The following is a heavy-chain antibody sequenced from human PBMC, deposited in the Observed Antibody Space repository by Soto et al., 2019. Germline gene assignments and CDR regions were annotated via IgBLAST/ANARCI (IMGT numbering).Heavy chain of an antibody. CDR3: ARDNGSLSYHNVRYYGMDF. CDR2: INPNSGGT. V-gene: IGHV1-2*04. Sequence: EASVKVSCKASGYTFTGYYMHWVRQAPGQGLEWMGWINPNSGGTNYAQKFQGWVTMTRDTSISTAYMELSRLRSDDTAVYYCARDNGSLSYHNVRYYGMDFWGQGTTVTVSS. CDR1: GYTFTGYY. D-gene: IGHD3-10*01. J-gene: IGHJ6*02.